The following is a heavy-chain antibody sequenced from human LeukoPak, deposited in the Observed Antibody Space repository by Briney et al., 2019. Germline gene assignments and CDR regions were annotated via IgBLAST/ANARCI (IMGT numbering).Heavy chain of an antibody. J-gene: IGHJ4*02. D-gene: IGHD6-13*01. V-gene: IGHV3-48*01. CDR3: ARSQSSSLIDY. CDR2: ISSSSSTI. Sequence: GSLRLSCAASGFTFSSYAMSWVRQAPGKGLEWVSYISSSSSTIYYADSVKGRFTISRDNAKNSLYLQMNSLRAEDTAVYYCARSQSSSLIDYWGQGTLVTVSS. CDR1: GFTFSSYA.